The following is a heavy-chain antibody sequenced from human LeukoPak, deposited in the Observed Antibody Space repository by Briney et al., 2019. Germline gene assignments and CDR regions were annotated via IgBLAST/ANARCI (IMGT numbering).Heavy chain of an antibody. D-gene: IGHD1-26*01. CDR3: GRWDSGRYTFNYYFDT. CDR1: GFVFSNYG. CDR2: ISYHGYTQ. V-gene: IGHV3-30*03. J-gene: IGHJ4*02. Sequence: GRSLRLSCAASGFVFSNYGMHWVRQAPGKGLEWVAAISYHGYTQYYADSVKGQFTISRDNSKNTLYLQMNSLTEEDTAVYYCGRWDSGRYTFNYYFDTGAREPWSPSPQ.